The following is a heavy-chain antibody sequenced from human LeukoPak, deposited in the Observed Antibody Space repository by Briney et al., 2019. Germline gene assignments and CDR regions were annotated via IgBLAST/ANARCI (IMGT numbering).Heavy chain of an antibody. CDR1: GASISSYF. Sequence: SETLSLTCTVSGASISSYFWSWIRQPPGKGLEWIGYIYYSGSTNYNPSLQSRVTISIDTSKNQFSLKLSSVTAADTAVYYCARAMSSWNGGEFDYWGQGTLVTVSS. J-gene: IGHJ4*02. V-gene: IGHV4-59*01. CDR3: ARAMSSWNGGEFDY. D-gene: IGHD6-13*01. CDR2: IYYSGST.